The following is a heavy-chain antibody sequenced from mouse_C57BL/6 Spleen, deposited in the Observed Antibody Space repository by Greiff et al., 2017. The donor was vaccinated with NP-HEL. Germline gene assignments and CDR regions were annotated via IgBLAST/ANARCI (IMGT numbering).Heavy chain of an antibody. CDR1: GFTFSSYA. CDR3: ARDHWGYFDY. CDR2: ISDGGSYT. V-gene: IGHV5-4*01. J-gene: IGHJ2*01. D-gene: IGHD4-1*01. Sequence: DVQLVESGGGLVKPGGSLKLSCAASGFTFSSYAMSWVRQTPEQRLEWVATISDGGSYTYYPDNVKGRFTISRDNAKNNLYLQMSHLKSEDTAMYYCARDHWGYFDYWGQGTTLTVSS.